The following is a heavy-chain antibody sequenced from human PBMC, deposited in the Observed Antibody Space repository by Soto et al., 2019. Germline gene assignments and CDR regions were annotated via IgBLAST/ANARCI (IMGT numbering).Heavy chain of an antibody. CDR3: AREVLDTKVDYY. J-gene: IGHJ4*02. CDR1: GVSINSADFY. CDR2: IYRTGSS. D-gene: IGHD2-15*01. V-gene: IGHV4-30-4*01. Sequence: SESLSLTCTVSGVSINSADFYWSWIRQAPGKGLEWIGYIYRTGSSQHHPSLRGRVDISMDTSKNQFSLELRSVTAADTAMYYCAREVLDTKVDYYWGQGGMVTVSS.